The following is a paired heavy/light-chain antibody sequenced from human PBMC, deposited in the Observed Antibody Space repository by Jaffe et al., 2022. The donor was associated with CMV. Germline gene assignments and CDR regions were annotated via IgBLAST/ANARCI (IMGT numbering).Light chain of an antibody. J-gene: IGLJ3*02. CDR1: RSSIGSNY. V-gene: IGLV1-47*01. CDR2: RNN. Sequence: QSVLTQPPSASGTPGQRVTISCSGSRSSIGSNYVFWYQQFPGTAPKLLIYRNNQRPSGVPDRFSGSKSGTSASLAISGLRSEDEADYYCAAWDDSLSGWVFGGGTKLTV. CDR3: AAWDDSLSGWV.
Heavy chain of an antibody. V-gene: IGHV1-46*01. D-gene: IGHD2-8*02. CDR3: GRGGSSSIGGTGYYYGMDV. CDR1: GYIFTNYY. J-gene: IGHJ6*02. CDR2: INPSGDIT. Sequence: QAQLVQSGAEVKKPGASVKLSCKASGYIFTNYYMHWVRQAPGQGLEWMGIINPSGDITRYAQKFQGRVTMTRDTSTSTVHMELSSLRSEDTATFYCGRGGSSSIGGTGYYYGMDVWGQGTTVTVSS.